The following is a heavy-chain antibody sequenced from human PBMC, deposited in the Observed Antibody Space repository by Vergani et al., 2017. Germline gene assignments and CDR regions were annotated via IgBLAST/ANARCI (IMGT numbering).Heavy chain of an antibody. CDR2: LYHSGST. V-gene: IGHV4-38-2*01. CDR1: GYSISSTYY. CDR3: ARHRGDNDRGGMDV. J-gene: IGHJ6*02. Sequence: QVQLQESGPGLVKPSETLPLTCAVSGYSISSTYYWGWIRQPPGKGLEWIGSLYHSGSTYNNPSLKSRVTISVDTSKNQFSLKLSSVTAADTAVYYCARHRGDNDRGGMDVWGQGTTVTVSS. D-gene: IGHD2-21*02.